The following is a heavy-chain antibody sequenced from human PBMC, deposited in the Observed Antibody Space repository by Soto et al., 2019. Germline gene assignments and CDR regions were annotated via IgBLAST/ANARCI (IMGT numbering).Heavy chain of an antibody. CDR2: IIPIFGTA. D-gene: IGHD6-13*01. CDR1: GGTFSSYA. Sequence: QVQLVQSGAEVKKPGSSVKVSCKASGGTFSSYAISWVRQAPGQGLEWMGGIIPIFGTANYAQKFQGRVTITADESTSTADMELSSVRSEDSALYYCAWERSWYTKELGYWGKGTLVTFPS. V-gene: IGHV1-69*01. CDR3: AWERSWYTKELGY. J-gene: IGHJ4*02.